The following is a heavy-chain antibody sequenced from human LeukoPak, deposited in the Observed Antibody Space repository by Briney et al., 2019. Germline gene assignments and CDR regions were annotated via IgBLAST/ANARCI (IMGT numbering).Heavy chain of an antibody. CDR2: IKQDGSEK. CDR1: GFTFSNYG. Sequence: GGSLRLSCVASGFTFSNYGMYWVRQAPGKGLEWVANIKQDGSEKYYVDSVKGRFTISRDNADRSLYLQMTSLRVEDTAVYFCASRYCTGVNCFAASYMCMDVWDKGTTVTVSS. CDR3: ASRYCTGVNCFAASYMCMDV. J-gene: IGHJ6*03. V-gene: IGHV3-7*01. D-gene: IGHD2-8*02.